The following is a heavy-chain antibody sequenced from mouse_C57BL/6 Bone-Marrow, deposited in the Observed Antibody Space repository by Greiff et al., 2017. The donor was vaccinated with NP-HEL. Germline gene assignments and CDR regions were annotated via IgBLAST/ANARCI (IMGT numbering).Heavy chain of an antibody. Sequence: QVQLQQSGAELVKPGASVKLSCKASGYTFTSYWMQWVKQRPGQGLEWIGEIDPSDSYTNYHQKFKGKATLTVDTASSTAYMQLSSLTSEDSAVYYCARETWDDYDGYYYAMDYWGQGTSVTVSS. J-gene: IGHJ4*01. V-gene: IGHV1-50*01. CDR2: IDPSDSYT. D-gene: IGHD2-4*01. CDR3: ARETWDDYDGYYYAMDY. CDR1: GYTFTSYW.